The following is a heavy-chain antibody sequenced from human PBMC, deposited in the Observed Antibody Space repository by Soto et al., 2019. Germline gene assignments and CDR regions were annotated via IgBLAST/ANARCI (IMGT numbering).Heavy chain of an antibody. CDR3: ARDRGSNYGYIWGTPPGAFDI. CDR2: IYYSGST. CDR1: GGSISSYY. J-gene: IGHJ3*02. V-gene: IGHV4-59*01. Sequence: SETLSLTCTVSGGSISSYYWSWIRQPPGKGLEWIGYIYYSGSTNYNPSLKSRVTISVDTSKNQFSLNLSSVTAADTAVYYCARDRGSNYGYIWGTPPGAFDIWGQGTMVTVAS. D-gene: IGHD3-16*01.